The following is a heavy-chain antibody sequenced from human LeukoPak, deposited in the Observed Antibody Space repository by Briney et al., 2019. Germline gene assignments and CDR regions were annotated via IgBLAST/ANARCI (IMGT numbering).Heavy chain of an antibody. CDR3: ARALAAAGTAYYFDY. Sequence: GESLKISCKGSGYSLTSYWIGWVRQMPGKGLEWMGIIYPGDSDTRYSPSFQGQVTISADKSISTAYLQWSSLKASDTAMYYCARALAAAGTAYYFDYWGQGTLVTVSS. V-gene: IGHV5-51*01. CDR2: IYPGDSDT. D-gene: IGHD6-13*01. J-gene: IGHJ4*02. CDR1: GYSLTSYW.